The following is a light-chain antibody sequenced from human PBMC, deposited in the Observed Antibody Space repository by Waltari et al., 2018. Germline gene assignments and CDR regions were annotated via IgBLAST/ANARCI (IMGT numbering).Light chain of an antibody. CDR2: YKSDSDN. Sequence: QAVLTQPSSLSASPGASASLTCTLRSGINVGTSRIYWYQQKPGSPPQYLLRYKSDSDNQQGSGVPSRFSGSKDASANAGILLISGLQSEDEADYYCMIWHSSAYVFGTGTKVTVL. CDR3: MIWHSSAYV. CDR1: SGINVGTSR. J-gene: IGLJ1*01. V-gene: IGLV5-45*03.